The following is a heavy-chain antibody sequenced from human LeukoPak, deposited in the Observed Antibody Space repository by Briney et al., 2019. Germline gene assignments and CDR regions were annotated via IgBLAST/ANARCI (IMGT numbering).Heavy chain of an antibody. CDR1: GGSFSGYY. CDR3: ARGVSDQN. J-gene: IGHJ4*02. CDR2: INHSGST. V-gene: IGHV4-34*01. Sequence: SETLSLTCAVYGGSFSGYYWSWIRQSPGKGLEWVGEINHSGSTYYNPSLKSRVTISLDTSKNHFSLKLTSVTAADTAVYYCARGVSDQNWGQGTLVTVSS.